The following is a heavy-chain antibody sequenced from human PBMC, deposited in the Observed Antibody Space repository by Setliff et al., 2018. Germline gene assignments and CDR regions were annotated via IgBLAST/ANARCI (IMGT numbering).Heavy chain of an antibody. CDR3: ARVSEQYLAFDY. CDR2: INPNGGGT. CDR1: GYTFTGYY. Sequence: ASVKVSCKASGYTFTGYYMHWVRQAPGQGLEWMGWINPNGGGTNYAQKFQGRVTMTRDTSISTAYMELSRLRSDDTAVYYCARVSEQYLAFDYWGQGTLVTVSS. V-gene: IGHV1-2*02. J-gene: IGHJ4*02. D-gene: IGHD4-4*01.